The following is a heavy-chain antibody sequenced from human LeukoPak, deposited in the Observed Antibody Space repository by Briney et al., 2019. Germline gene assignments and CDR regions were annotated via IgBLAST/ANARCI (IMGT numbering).Heavy chain of an antibody. J-gene: IGHJ3*02. CDR1: GFTFSRYG. V-gene: IGHV3-30*02. CDR2: IRYDGSNK. CDR3: ARESITIYAFDI. D-gene: IGHD3-3*01. Sequence: GGSLRLSCAASGFTFSRYGMHCVRQAPGKGLEWVAFIRYDGSNKYCADSVKGRFTISRDNSKNTLYLQMNSLRAEDTAVYYCARESITIYAFDIWGQGTMVTVSS.